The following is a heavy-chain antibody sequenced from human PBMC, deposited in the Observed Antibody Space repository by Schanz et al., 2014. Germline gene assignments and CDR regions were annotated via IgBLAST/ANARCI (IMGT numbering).Heavy chain of an antibody. J-gene: IGHJ3*02. V-gene: IGHV1-46*02. CDR3: ARGLGDERWLDLNEAFDS. CDR1: GYTFNNHG. CDR2: INPSGGST. Sequence: QVQLVQSGAEVKKPGASATVSCKASGYTFNNHGISWVRQAPGQGLEWMGIINPSGGSTSYAQKLQGRVTMTRDTSTSTVYMELSSLRSEDTAVYYCARGLGDERWLDLNEAFDSWGQGTIVTVSS. D-gene: IGHD6-19*01.